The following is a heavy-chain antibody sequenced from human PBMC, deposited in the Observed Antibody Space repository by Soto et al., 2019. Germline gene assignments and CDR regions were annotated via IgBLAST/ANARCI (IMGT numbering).Heavy chain of an antibody. J-gene: IGHJ3*02. CDR1: GFTVSSNY. Sequence: EVQLVESGGGLIQPGGSLRLSCAASGFTVSSNYLSWVRQAPGKGLEWVSVIYSGGSTYYADSVKGRFTISRDNSKNTLYLQMTSLRAEDTAVYYCARAYGSGNGGAFDIWGQGTMVTVSS. CDR3: ARAYGSGNGGAFDI. D-gene: IGHD3-10*01. V-gene: IGHV3-53*01. CDR2: IYSGGST.